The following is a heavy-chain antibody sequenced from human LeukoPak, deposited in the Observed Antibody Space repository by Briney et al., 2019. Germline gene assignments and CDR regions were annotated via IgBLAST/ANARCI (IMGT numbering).Heavy chain of an antibody. CDR1: GFTFSSYS. V-gene: IGHV3-23*01. D-gene: IGHD5-24*01. Sequence: QPGGSLRLSCAASGFTFSSYSMNWVRQAPGKGLEWVSGIIPSGHTTYYADSVRGRFTISRDNSRNTVYLQMNSLRAEDTAVYYCAKDDRWLQFCCWGQGTLVTVSA. CDR2: IIPSGHTT. CDR3: AKDDRWLQFCC. J-gene: IGHJ4*02.